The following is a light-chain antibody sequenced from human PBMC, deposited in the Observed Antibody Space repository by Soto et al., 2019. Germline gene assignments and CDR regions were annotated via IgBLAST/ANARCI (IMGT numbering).Light chain of an antibody. CDR3: QQYDTSST. V-gene: IGKV1-5*03. J-gene: IGKJ1*01. Sequence: DIQMTQSPSTLSAYFGDTVTISCRASQSVGRWLAWYQQRPGRAPXILIYQASSLQIGVPSRFSGSGSGTDFSLTISSLQPDDFATYYCQQYDTSSTLGQGTKVDIK. CDR1: QSVGRW. CDR2: QAS.